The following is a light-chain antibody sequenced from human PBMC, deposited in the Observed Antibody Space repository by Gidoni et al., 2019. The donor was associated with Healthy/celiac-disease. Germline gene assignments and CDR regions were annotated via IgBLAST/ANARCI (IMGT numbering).Light chain of an antibody. V-gene: IGKV3-15*01. Sequence: EIVMTQSPATPAVSPGERATLSCRASQSVSSNLAWYQQKPGQAPRLLIYGASTRATGIPASFSGSGSGTEFTLTISSLQSEDFAVYYCQQYNNWPPWTFGQGTKVEIK. J-gene: IGKJ1*01. CDR2: GAS. CDR1: QSVSSN. CDR3: QQYNNWPPWT.